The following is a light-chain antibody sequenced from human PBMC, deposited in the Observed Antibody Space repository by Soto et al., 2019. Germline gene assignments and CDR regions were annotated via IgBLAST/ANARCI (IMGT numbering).Light chain of an antibody. CDR2: GAS. CDR3: QQYGSSIFT. V-gene: IGKV3-20*01. Sequence: EIVLTQSPGTLSLSPGERATLSCRASQSVSSSYLGWYQQKPGQAPRLLIYGASTRATGIPDRFSGSGSGTAFTLTISRLEPDDFAVYYCQQYGSSIFTFGPGTKVDIK. J-gene: IGKJ3*01. CDR1: QSVSSSY.